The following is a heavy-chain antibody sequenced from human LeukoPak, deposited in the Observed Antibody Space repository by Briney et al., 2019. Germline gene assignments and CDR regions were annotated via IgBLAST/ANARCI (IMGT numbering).Heavy chain of an antibody. J-gene: IGHJ4*02. D-gene: IGHD3-10*01. V-gene: IGHV4-59*12. CDR3: AREYGSGSYHDY. CDR1: GGSISSYY. CDR2: IYYSGST. Sequence: AETLSLTCTVSGGSISSYYCSWIRQPPGKGLECIGYIYYSGSTNYNPSLKSRVTISVDTSKSQFSLKLSSVTAADTAVYYCAREYGSGSYHDYWGQGTLVTVSS.